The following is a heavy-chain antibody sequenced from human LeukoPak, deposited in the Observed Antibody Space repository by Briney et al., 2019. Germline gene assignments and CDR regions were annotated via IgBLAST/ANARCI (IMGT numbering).Heavy chain of an antibody. CDR1: GFTFSDYY. J-gene: IGHJ4*02. V-gene: IGHV3-11*06. Sequence: GGSLRLSCAASGFTFSDYYMSWIRQAPGKGLEWLSYISRSGSHTPYADSVKGRFTVSRDNAKNSLSLELNSLRVDDTAIYYCARVGSTAEAGTPDYWGQRTLSQSPQ. D-gene: IGHD6-13*01. CDR2: ISRSGSHT. CDR3: ARVGSTAEAGTPDY.